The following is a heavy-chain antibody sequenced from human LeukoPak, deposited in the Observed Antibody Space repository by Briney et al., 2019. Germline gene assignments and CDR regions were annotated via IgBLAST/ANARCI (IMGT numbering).Heavy chain of an antibody. CDR3: ARPTYYDFWSGYSDAFDI. Sequence: GASVKVSCKASGYTFTSYDINWVRQATGQGLEWMGWMNPNRGNTGYAQKFQGRVTMTRNTSISTAYMELSSLRSEDTAVYYCARPTYYDFWSGYSDAFDIWGQGTMVTVSS. CDR2: MNPNRGNT. J-gene: IGHJ3*02. CDR1: GYTFTSYD. D-gene: IGHD3-3*01. V-gene: IGHV1-8*01.